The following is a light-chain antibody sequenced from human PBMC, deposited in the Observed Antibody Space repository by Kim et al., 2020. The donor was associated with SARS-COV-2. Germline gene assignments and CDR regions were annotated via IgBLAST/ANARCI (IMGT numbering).Light chain of an antibody. CDR2: GVS. CDR1: QSVTSSY. J-gene: IGKJ4*01. V-gene: IGKV3-20*01. CDR3: QQYGNSPLT. Sequence: EIVLTQSPGTLSLPPGERATLSCRASQSVTSSYLAWYQQKPGQAPRLLIYGVSTRATGIPDRFSGSGSGTDFALTISRLEPEDFAVYYCQQYGNSPLTFGGGTKLEI.